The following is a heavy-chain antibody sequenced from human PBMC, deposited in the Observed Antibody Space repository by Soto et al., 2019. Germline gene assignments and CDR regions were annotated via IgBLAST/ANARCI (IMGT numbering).Heavy chain of an antibody. Sequence: PGESLKISCKGSGYSFTSYWIGWVRQMPGKGLEWMGIIYPGDSDTRYRPSFQGQVTISADKSISTAYLQWSSLKASDTAMYYCAIPPLPDYDILTGYSTRYGMDVWGQGTTVTVSS. CDR1: GYSFTSYW. V-gene: IGHV5-51*01. D-gene: IGHD3-9*01. CDR3: AIPPLPDYDILTGYSTRYGMDV. J-gene: IGHJ6*02. CDR2: IYPGDSDT.